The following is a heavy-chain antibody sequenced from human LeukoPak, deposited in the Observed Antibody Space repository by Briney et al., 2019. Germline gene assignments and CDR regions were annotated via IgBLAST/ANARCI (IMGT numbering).Heavy chain of an antibody. Sequence: ASVKVSCKASGYSFTSHDINWVRQATGQGLEWMGWMNPNSGNTGYAQKLQGRVTMTTDTSTSTACMELRSLRSDDTAVYYCARDRGDYYDSSGPGDAFDIWGQGTMVTVSS. CDR2: MNPNSGNT. CDR3: ARDRGDYYDSSGPGDAFDI. CDR1: GYSFTSHD. D-gene: IGHD3-22*01. J-gene: IGHJ3*02. V-gene: IGHV1-8*01.